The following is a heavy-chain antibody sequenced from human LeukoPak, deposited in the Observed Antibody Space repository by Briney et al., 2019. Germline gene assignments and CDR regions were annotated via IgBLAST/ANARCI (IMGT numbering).Heavy chain of an antibody. D-gene: IGHD3-10*01. V-gene: IGHV4-34*01. CDR1: GGSFSGYY. CDR3: ARDGTYYYGSGSYYNPTLND. Sequence: SETLSLTCAVYGGSFSGYYWSWIRQPPGKGLEWIGEINHSGSTNYNPSLESRVTISVDTSKNQFSLKLSSVTAADTAVYYCARDGTYYYGSGSYYNPTLNDWGQGTLVTVSS. J-gene: IGHJ4*02. CDR2: INHSGST.